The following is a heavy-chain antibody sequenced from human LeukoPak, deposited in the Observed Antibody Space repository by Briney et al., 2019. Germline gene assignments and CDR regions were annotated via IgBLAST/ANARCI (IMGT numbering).Heavy chain of an antibody. CDR2: ITGSSSST. Sequence: GGSLRLFRAASVLTLSRYAISWVPEPLGRGLECGLTITGSSSSTYYAASVKCRYALFRDNSKNALYLQMIRLNAEDTAVYYCAKYRGQLWTGIDHWGQGTLASASS. D-gene: IGHD5-18*01. CDR1: VLTLSRYA. J-gene: IGHJ4*02. CDR3: AKYRGQLWTGIDH. V-gene: IGHV3-23*01.